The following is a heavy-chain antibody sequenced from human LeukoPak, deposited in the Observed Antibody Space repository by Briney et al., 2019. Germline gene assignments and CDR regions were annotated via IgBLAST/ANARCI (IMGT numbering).Heavy chain of an antibody. CDR3: AKDTTVTTNY. V-gene: IGHV3-7*03. CDR1: GFTFSSLW. CDR2: IKPDGSDK. J-gene: IGHJ4*02. D-gene: IGHD4-17*01. Sequence: PGGPLRLSCAASGFTFSSLWMGWLRQAPGKGQEWVANIKPDGSDKYYVESVKGRFTISRDNAKNSLYLQMNSLRAEDTAVYYCAKDTTVTTNYWGQGTLVTVSS.